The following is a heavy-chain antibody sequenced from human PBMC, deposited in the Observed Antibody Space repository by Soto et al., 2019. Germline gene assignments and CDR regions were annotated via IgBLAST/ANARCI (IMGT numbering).Heavy chain of an antibody. CDR1: GGSIGSSSYY. Sequence: QLQLQESGPGLVKPSETLSLTCTVSGGSIGSSSYYWGWIRQPPGKGLEWIATIYNSGTTYYNPSLKSRVTMSVDTSKNQFSLKLNSVAAADTAIYYCARRIMISFGGVVTYAFDIWGQGTMVTVSS. CDR3: ARRIMISFGGVVTYAFDI. CDR2: IYNSGTT. V-gene: IGHV4-39*01. J-gene: IGHJ3*02. D-gene: IGHD3-16*01.